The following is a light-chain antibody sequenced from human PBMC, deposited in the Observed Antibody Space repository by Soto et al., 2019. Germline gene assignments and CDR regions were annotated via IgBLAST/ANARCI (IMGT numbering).Light chain of an antibody. CDR1: QNVSTY. V-gene: IGKV3-11*01. CDR3: QQRTNWLT. J-gene: IGKJ3*01. Sequence: EIVLTQSPATLSLSPGERATLSCRASQNVSTYLAWYQQKPGQAPRLLIYDACNRATGIPARFSGSGSGTDFTLTISSLEPEDFAVYYCQQRTNWLTFGPGTKVDIK. CDR2: DAC.